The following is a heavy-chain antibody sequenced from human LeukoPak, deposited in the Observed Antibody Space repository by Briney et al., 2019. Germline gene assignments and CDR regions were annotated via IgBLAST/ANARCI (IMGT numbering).Heavy chain of an antibody. V-gene: IGHV1-2*02. D-gene: IGHD1-26*01. J-gene: IGHJ4*02. CDR1: GYTFTSHD. Sequence: ASVKVSCKASGYTFTSHDINWVRQAPGQGLEWMGWINPNSGGTNYAQKFQGRVTMTRDTSISTAYMELSRLRSDDTAVYYCARDSSGSYFDYWGQGTLVTVSS. CDR3: ARDSSGSYFDY. CDR2: INPNSGGT.